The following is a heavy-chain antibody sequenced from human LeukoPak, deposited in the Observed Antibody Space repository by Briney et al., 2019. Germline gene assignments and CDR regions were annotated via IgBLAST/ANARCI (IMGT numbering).Heavy chain of an antibody. Sequence: PSETLSLTCTVSGGSISSSSYYWGWTRQPPGKGLEWIGSIYYSGSTYYNPSLKSRVTISVDTSKNQFSLKLSSVTAADTAVYYCARYCSGGSCFNQIGRGDDYWGQGTLVTVSS. D-gene: IGHD2-15*01. CDR3: ARYCSGGSCFNQIGRGDDY. CDR2: IYYSGST. CDR1: GGSISSSSYY. J-gene: IGHJ4*02. V-gene: IGHV4-39*01.